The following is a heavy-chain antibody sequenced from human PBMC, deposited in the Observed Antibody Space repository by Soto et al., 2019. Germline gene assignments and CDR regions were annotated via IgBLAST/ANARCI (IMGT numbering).Heavy chain of an antibody. CDR3: ASSYSSGWYYDTGLWDDY. CDR2: VSGTGGSA. J-gene: IGHJ4*02. D-gene: IGHD6-19*01. CDR1: GFTFSSYA. V-gene: IGHV3-23*01. Sequence: EVHLLESGGGLVRPGGSLRLSCAASGFTFSSYAMTWVRQAPGKGLEWVSGVSGTGGSAYYADSVKGRFTISRDNAKNSLYLQMNSLRAEDTAVYYCASSYSSGWYYDTGLWDDYWGQGTLVTVSS.